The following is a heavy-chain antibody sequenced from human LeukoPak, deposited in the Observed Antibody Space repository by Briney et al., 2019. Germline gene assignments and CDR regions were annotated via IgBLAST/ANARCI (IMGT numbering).Heavy chain of an antibody. CDR2: INPNSGGT. D-gene: IGHD3-3*01. J-gene: IGHJ3*02. V-gene: IGHV1-2*02. CDR3: ARGGMEWLLRTDDAFDI. CDR1: GYTFTGNY. Sequence: ASVKVSCKASGYTFTGNYMHWVRQAPGQGLEWMGWINPNSGGTNYAQKFQGKVTMTRDTSISTAYMELSRLRSDDTAVYYCARGGMEWLLRTDDAFDIWGQGTMVTVSS.